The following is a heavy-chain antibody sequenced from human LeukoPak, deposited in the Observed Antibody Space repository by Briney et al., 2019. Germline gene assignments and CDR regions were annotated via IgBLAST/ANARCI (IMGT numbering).Heavy chain of an antibody. CDR1: GGSFSGYY. D-gene: IGHD3-3*01. CDR3: ARHLRFTRFDP. Sequence: KPSETLSLTCAVYGGSFSGYYWSWIRQPPGKGLEWIGEINHSGSTNYNPSLKSRVTISVDTSKNQFSLKLSSVTAADTAVYYCARHLRFTRFDPWGQGTLVTVSS. V-gene: IGHV4-34*01. CDR2: INHSGST. J-gene: IGHJ5*02.